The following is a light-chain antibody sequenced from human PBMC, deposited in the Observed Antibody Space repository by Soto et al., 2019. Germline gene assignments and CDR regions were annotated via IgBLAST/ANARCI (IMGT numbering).Light chain of an antibody. CDR2: EVS. J-gene: IGLJ1*01. V-gene: IGLV2-14*01. CDR3: SSYTTSNTLV. CDR1: SSDVGDYKY. Sequence: QSALTQPASVSGSPGQSITISCTGTSSDVGDYKYVSCYQKHPGKAPKALIYEVSNRPSGVSNRFSGSKYGNTASLTISGLQAEDEADYYCSSYTTSNTLVFGPGTKLTVL.